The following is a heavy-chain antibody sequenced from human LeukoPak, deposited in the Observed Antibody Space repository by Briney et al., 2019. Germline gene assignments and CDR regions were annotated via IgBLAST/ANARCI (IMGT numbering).Heavy chain of an antibody. CDR2: ISYDGSNK. V-gene: IGHV3-30*18. J-gene: IGHJ4*02. CDR3: AKHRGYYDSSGGGWYFDY. Sequence: GGSLRLSCEASGFTFTTYGMSWVRQAPGKGLEWVAVISYDGSNKYYADSVKGRFTISRDNSKNTLYLQMNSLRAEDTAVYYCAKHRGYYDSSGGGWYFDYWGQGTLVTVSS. D-gene: IGHD3-22*01. CDR1: GFTFTTYG.